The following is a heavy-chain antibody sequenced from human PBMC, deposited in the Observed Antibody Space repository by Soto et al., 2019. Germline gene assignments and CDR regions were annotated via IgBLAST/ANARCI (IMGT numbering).Heavy chain of an antibody. CDR2: IIPIAAIA. V-gene: IGHV1-69*02. CDR1: GGTFSRYT. Sequence: QVQLVQSGAEVKKPGSSVKVSCKASGGTFSRYTINWVRQAPGQGLEWMGRIIPIAAIANYTQKFQGRVTITVDNSSSTAYMELSSLRSDDTAVYYCARGSTIGRRAPSWFDPWGHVNLVTVSS. D-gene: IGHD3-10*01. CDR3: ARGSTIGRRAPSWFDP. J-gene: IGHJ5*02.